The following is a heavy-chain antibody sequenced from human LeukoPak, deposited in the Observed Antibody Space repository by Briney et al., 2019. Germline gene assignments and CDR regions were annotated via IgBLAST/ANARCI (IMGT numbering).Heavy chain of an antibody. J-gene: IGHJ6*03. Sequence: SETLSLTCTVSGVSINSHYWSWIRQPPGKGLEWIGFIYDSGSANYKSSLRSRVTMTVDTSKNQFSLKLNSVSAADTAVYYCARVLQNYYHMDVWGKGTTVTVSS. D-gene: IGHD3-3*01. V-gene: IGHV4-59*11. CDR1: GVSINSHY. CDR3: ARVLQNYYHMDV. CDR2: IYDSGSA.